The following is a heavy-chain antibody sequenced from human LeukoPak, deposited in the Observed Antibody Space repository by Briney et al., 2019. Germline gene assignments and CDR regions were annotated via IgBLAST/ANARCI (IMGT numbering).Heavy chain of an antibody. J-gene: IGHJ4*02. CDR2: ISSSSYI. D-gene: IGHD6-13*01. Sequence: GGSLRLSCAASGFTFSSYSMNWVRQAPGKGLEWVSSISSSSYIYYADSVKGRFTISRDNAKNSLYLQTNSLRAEDTAVYYCAKKEQPSYLDYWGQGTLVTVSS. CDR1: GFTFSSYS. CDR3: AKKEQPSYLDY. V-gene: IGHV3-21*01.